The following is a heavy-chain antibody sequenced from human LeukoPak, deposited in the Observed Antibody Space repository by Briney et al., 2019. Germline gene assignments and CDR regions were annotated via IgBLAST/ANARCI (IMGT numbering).Heavy chain of an antibody. V-gene: IGHV3-64*02. CDR2: ISTNGDST. Sequence: GGSLRLSCAASGFTFSTYAMHWVRQAPGKGLEYVSAISTNGDSTYYADSVKGRFTISRDNSKNTLFLQMGSLRADDMAVYYCARERGDGYNYDYWGQGTLVTVSS. CDR3: ARERGDGYNYDY. J-gene: IGHJ4*02. D-gene: IGHD5-24*01. CDR1: GFTFSTYA.